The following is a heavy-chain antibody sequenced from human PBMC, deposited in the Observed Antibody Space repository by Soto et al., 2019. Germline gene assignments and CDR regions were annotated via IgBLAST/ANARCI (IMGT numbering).Heavy chain of an antibody. CDR3: ATSTSNWGLVYYYYYYMDV. J-gene: IGHJ6*03. Sequence: SETLSLTCTVSGGSISSSSYYWGWIRQPPGKGLEWIGSIYYSGGTYYNPSLKGSVTRSVDTSKNQLSLKLSSVTAADTAVYYCATSTSNWGLVYYYYYYMDVWGKGTTVTVSS. CDR2: IYYSGGT. D-gene: IGHD7-27*01. CDR1: GGSISSSSYY. V-gene: IGHV4-39*01.